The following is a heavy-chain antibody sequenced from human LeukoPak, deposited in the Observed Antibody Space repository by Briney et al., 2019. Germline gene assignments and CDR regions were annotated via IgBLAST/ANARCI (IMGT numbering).Heavy chain of an antibody. V-gene: IGHV1-69*04. CDR1: GGTFSSYA. D-gene: IGHD5-18*01. CDR2: IIPILGIA. J-gene: IGHJ6*02. Sequence: SVKVSCKASGGTFSSYAISWVRQAPGQGLEWMGRIIPILGIANYAQKFQGRVTITADKSTSTAYMELSSLRSEDTAVYYCARDRRGYSYAHYGMGVWGQGTTVTVSS. CDR3: ARDRRGYSYAHYGMGV.